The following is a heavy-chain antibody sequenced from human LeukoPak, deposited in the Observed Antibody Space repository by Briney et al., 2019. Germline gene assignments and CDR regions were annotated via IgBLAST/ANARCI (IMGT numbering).Heavy chain of an antibody. V-gene: IGHV3-33*01. CDR3: ARYNNDHVDY. Sequence: GGPLRLLCAGCGFTFGGYGMLWFRQTPGRGLEGVAVIAYDGSRAFYADSVKGRFTISRDNSKNTMSVQMDDLRAEDKAVYNCARYNNDHVDYWGQGNLVTVSS. D-gene: IGHD1-14*01. J-gene: IGHJ4*02. CDR1: GFTFGGYG. CDR2: IAYDGSRA.